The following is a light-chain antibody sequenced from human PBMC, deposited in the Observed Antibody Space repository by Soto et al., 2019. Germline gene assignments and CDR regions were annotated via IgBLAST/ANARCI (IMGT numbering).Light chain of an antibody. V-gene: IGKV3-20*01. CDR2: DAS. CDR1: QRLTTNY. Sequence: IVLTQSPGTLSLSPGERATLSCRSSQRLTTNYLAWYQQKPGQSPRLLIYDASSRATGIPDRFSGSGSGTYFNLTIARLEPEDFEVNYCQQGFYFGGGIPVEIK. CDR3: QQGFY. J-gene: IGKJ4*01.